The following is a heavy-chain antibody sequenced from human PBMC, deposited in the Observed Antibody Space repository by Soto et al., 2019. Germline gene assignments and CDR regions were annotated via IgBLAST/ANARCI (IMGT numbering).Heavy chain of an antibody. J-gene: IGHJ3*01. CDR2: ISGSGGTI. D-gene: IGHD2-21*02. V-gene: IGHV3-23*01. Sequence: GGSLRLSCAASGFTFNTYAMNWVRQAPGKGLEWVASISGSGGTINYADSVKGRFTTSRDTSKNTLYLQMNSLSAEDTAVYYCAKGFIVVVTAIRPDDNFDVWGQGTVVTVSS. CDR3: AKGFIVVVTAIRPDDNFDV. CDR1: GFTFNTYA.